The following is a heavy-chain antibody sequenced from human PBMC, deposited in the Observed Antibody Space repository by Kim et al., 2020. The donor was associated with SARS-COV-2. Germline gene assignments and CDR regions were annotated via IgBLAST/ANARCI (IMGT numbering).Heavy chain of an antibody. CDR1: GYSFSDYG. CDR3: ARDSRSAGAGSVGYFDS. V-gene: IGHV1-18*04. J-gene: IGHJ4*02. Sequence: ASVKVSCKASGYSFSDYGISWVRQAPGQGLEWVAWITARNGDSNTARSMQGRITTTTDTSTSTAYMEVRSLRFDDTAVYYCARDSRSAGAGSVGYFDSWGQGTLVTVSS. CDR2: ITARNGDS. D-gene: IGHD6-13*01.